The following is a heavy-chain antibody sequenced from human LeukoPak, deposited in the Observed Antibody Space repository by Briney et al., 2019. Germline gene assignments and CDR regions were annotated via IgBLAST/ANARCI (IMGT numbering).Heavy chain of an antibody. CDR3: ARDRPGALWFGDPGHYYYGMDV. J-gene: IGHJ6*02. CDR1: XYTFTSYG. V-gene: IGHV1-18*01. D-gene: IGHD3-10*01. CDR2: XXAYNGNT. Sequence: XSXYTFTSYGIXXXRQAXXQGLXXXGXXXAYNGNTNYAQKLQGRVTMTTDTSTSTAYMELRSLRSDDTAVYYCARDRPGALWFGDPGHYYYGMDVWGQGTTVTVSS.